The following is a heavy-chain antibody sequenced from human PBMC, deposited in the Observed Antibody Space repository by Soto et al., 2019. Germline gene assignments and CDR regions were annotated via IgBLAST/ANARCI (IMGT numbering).Heavy chain of an antibody. V-gene: IGHV4-59*01. CDR2: IYYSGST. D-gene: IGHD3-22*01. CDR3: AREYGYYDSSGYYYLNWFDP. CDR1: GGSISSYY. Sequence: PSETLSLTCTVSGGSISSYYWSWIRQPPGKGLEWIGYIYYSGSTNYNPSLKSRVTISVDTSKNQFSLKLSSVTAADTAVYYCAREYGYYDSSGYYYLNWFDPWGQGTLVTVSS. J-gene: IGHJ5*02.